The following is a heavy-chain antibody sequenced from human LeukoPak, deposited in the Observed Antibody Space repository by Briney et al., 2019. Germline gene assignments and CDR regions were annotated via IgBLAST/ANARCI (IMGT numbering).Heavy chain of an antibody. J-gene: IGHJ4*02. CDR3: ARLTYYGDYAY. Sequence: SXPVLVKPPETLTLTCTVSGFSLSNAGMGVSWIRQPPGKALEWLSHIFSNDEKSYSTSLKSKLTISKDTSKSQVVLTMTNMDPVDTATYYCARLTYYGDYAYWGQGTLVTVSS. V-gene: IGHV2-26*01. CDR1: GFSLSNAGMG. CDR2: IFSNDEK. D-gene: IGHD4-17*01.